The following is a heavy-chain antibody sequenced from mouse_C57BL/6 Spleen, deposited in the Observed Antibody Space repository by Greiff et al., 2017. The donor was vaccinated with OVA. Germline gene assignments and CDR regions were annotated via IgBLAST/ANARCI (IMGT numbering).Heavy chain of an antibody. Sequence: EVQLVESGGGLVKPGGSLKLSCAASGFTFSSYAMSWVRQTPEKRLEWVATISDGGSYTYYPDNVKGRFTIARDNAKNNLYLQMSHLKSEDTAMYYCAREETYYGSGPFAYWGQGTLVTVSA. D-gene: IGHD1-1*01. CDR1: GFTFSSYA. V-gene: IGHV5-4*01. CDR3: AREETYYGSGPFAY. J-gene: IGHJ3*01. CDR2: ISDGGSYT.